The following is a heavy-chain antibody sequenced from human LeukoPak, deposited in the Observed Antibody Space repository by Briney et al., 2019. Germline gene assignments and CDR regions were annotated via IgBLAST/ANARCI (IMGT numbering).Heavy chain of an antibody. J-gene: IGHJ4*02. CDR2: IYYSGST. V-gene: IGHV4-61*01. Sequence: PSETLSLTCTVSGGSVSSGSYYWSWIRQPPGRGLEWIGYIYYSGSTYYNPSLKSRVTISVDTSKNQFSLKLSSVTAADTAVYYCARGHCSSTSCYPIDYWGQGTLVTVSS. D-gene: IGHD2-2*01. CDR1: GGSVSSGSYY. CDR3: ARGHCSSTSCYPIDY.